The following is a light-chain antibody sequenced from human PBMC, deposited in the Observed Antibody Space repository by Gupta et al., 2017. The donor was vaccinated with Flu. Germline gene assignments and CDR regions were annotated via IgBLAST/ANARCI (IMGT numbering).Light chain of an antibody. CDR3: IQAARCGWA. J-gene: IGKJ1*01. V-gene: IGKV2-30*01. CDR2: QVS. Sequence: DVVMTQSPLSLSVTLGQPASISCRSSEGLVYSDGNTYLHWFHQRPGQSPRRLIYQVSYRDSGVPDRFSGSGSVTDFTLKIISVEAEDVGIYSCIQAARCGWAFDSWSTVEIK. CDR1: EGLVYSDGNTY.